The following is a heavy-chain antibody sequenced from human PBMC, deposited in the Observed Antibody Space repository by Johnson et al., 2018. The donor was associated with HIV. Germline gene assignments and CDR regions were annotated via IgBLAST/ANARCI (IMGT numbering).Heavy chain of an antibody. CDR2: INWNGDTT. V-gene: IGHV3-20*03. Sequence: LQWVSGINWNGDTTTYADSVKGRFTISRDNAKNSLSLQMNILTAEDTAVYYCARAPEVRGIDAFDIWGQGTMVTVSS. J-gene: IGHJ3*02. CDR3: ARAPEVRGIDAFDI. D-gene: IGHD3-10*01.